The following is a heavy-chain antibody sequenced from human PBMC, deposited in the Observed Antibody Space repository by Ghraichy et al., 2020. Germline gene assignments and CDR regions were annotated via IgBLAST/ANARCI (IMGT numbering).Heavy chain of an antibody. Sequence: GESLNISCAASGFTFSSYAMSWVRQAPGKGLEWVSAISGSGGSTYYADSVKGRFTISRDNSKNTLYLQMNSLRAEDTAVYYCAKDHDSSGYYNHIYFDYWGQGTLVTVSS. CDR2: ISGSGGST. J-gene: IGHJ4*02. D-gene: IGHD3-22*01. V-gene: IGHV3-23*01. CDR1: GFTFSSYA. CDR3: AKDHDSSGYYNHIYFDY.